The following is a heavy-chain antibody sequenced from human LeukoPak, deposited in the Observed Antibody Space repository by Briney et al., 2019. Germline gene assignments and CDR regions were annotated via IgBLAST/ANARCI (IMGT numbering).Heavy chain of an antibody. D-gene: IGHD6-13*01. J-gene: IGHJ4*02. Sequence: GGALRLSCAASGFTFSSYGMHWVRQAPGKGLEWVAFIRYDGSNKYYADSVKGRFTISRDNSKNTLYLQMNSLRAEDTAVYYCAKEGIAAAASYYWGQGTLVTVSS. CDR2: IRYDGSNK. CDR3: AKEGIAAAASYY. V-gene: IGHV3-30*02. CDR1: GFTFSSYG.